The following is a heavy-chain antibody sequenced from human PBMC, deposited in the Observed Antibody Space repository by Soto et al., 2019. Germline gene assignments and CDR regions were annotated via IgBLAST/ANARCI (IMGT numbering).Heavy chain of an antibody. J-gene: IGHJ5*02. CDR3: AKQAVVVAATPLFAP. CDR1: GFTFSTCA. CDR2: ISGGGGST. V-gene: IGHV3-23*01. D-gene: IGHD2-15*01. Sequence: GGSLRLSCAASGFTFSTCAMNWVRQAPGKGLEWVSSISGGGGSTYYGDSVKGRFTISRDNSKNTLYLQINSLRADDTAVYYCAKQAVVVAATPLFAPWGQGTLVTVSS.